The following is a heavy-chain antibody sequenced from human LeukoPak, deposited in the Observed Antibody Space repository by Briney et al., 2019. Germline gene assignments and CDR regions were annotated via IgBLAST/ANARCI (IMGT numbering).Heavy chain of an antibody. Sequence: SETLSLTCTVSGGSISSGSYYWGWIRQPPGKGLEWIGSIYYSGGTYYNPSLKSRVTISVDRSKNQFSLKLSSVTAADTAVYYCARGKADYGDYHTYPYYYYGMDVWGQGTTVTVSS. CDR1: GGSISSGSYY. V-gene: IGHV4-39*07. CDR3: ARGKADYGDYHTYPYYYYGMDV. J-gene: IGHJ6*02. D-gene: IGHD4-17*01. CDR2: IYYSGGT.